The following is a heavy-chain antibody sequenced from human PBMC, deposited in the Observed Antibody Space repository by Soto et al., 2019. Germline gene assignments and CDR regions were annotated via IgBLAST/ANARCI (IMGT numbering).Heavy chain of an antibody. V-gene: IGHV1-24*01. J-gene: IGHJ2*01. D-gene: IGHD6-19*01. Sequence: ASVKVSCKVSGYTLTELSMHWVRQAPGKGLEWMGGFDPEDGETIYAQKFQGRVTMTEDTSTDTAYMELSSLRSEDTAVYYCASPQYSSGWYGGWYFDLWGRGTLVTVSS. CDR1: GYTLTELS. CDR3: ASPQYSSGWYGGWYFDL. CDR2: FDPEDGET.